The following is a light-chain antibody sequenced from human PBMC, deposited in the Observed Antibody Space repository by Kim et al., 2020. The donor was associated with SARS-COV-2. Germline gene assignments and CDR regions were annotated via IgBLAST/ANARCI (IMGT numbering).Light chain of an antibody. Sequence: SPGDRAALSSGASQSVSRNYLAWYQQKPGLAPRLVIYGASSRATGIPDRFSGSGSGTDFTLTISRLEPEDFAVYYCQQYGSSPFTFGPGTKVDIK. CDR3: QQYGSSPFT. CDR2: GAS. J-gene: IGKJ3*01. CDR1: QSVSRNY. V-gene: IGKV3D-20*01.